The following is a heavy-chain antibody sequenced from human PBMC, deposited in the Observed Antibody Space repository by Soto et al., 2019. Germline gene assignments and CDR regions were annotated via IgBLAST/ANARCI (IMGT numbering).Heavy chain of an antibody. J-gene: IGHJ5*02. CDR3: AKTAGYDYVWGSSGLDP. CDR1: GFTFSSYG. Sequence: GGSLRLSCAGSGFTFSSYGMHWVRQAPGKGLEWVAVISYDGSDKYYGDSVKGRFTISRDDSKNTLYLQMNSLRVEDTAIYYCAKTAGYDYVWGSSGLDPWGQGNLVTFSS. CDR2: ISYDGSDK. V-gene: IGHV3-30*18. D-gene: IGHD3-16*01.